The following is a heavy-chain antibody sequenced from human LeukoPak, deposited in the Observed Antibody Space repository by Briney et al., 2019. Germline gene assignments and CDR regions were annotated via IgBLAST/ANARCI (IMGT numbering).Heavy chain of an antibody. J-gene: IGHJ4*02. CDR2: ISSSSSYI. CDR3: ARVGSSSWYPDY. CDR1: GFTFSSYS. Sequence: GSLRLSCAASGFTFSSYSMNWVRQAPGKGLEWVSSISSSSSYIYYADSVKGRFTISRDNAKNSLYLQMNSLRAEDTAVYYCARVGSSSWYPDYWGQGTLVTVSS. D-gene: IGHD6-13*01. V-gene: IGHV3-21*01.